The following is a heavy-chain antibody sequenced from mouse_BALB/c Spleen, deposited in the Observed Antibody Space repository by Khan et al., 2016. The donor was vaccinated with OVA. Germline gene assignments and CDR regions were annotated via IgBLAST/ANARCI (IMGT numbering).Heavy chain of an antibody. D-gene: IGHD2-10*01. CDR3: ARRPYCRYYLMDY. CDR1: GFSLTNYG. J-gene: IGHJ4*01. CDR2: ICSDGST. Sequence: QIQLKQSGPGLVAPSQSLSITCTISGFSLTNYGIHWVRQPPGKGLEWLVLICSDGSTTTNSALKSRLSISKDNSKSQVFLIMNSLQTDDTAVYYSARRPYCRYYLMDYWGEGTSVTVSS. V-gene: IGHV2-6-1*01.